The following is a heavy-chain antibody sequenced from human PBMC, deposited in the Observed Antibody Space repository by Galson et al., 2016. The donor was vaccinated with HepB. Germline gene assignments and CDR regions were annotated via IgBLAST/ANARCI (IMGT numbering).Heavy chain of an antibody. CDR2: IKQDGSDK. CDR1: GFTFRSYW. CDR3: ARGDRCAGTNCSPPFDY. J-gene: IGHJ4*02. Sequence: SLRLSCAASGFTFRSYWMTWVRQAPGKGLEWVANIKQDGSDKYYVDSVKGRFTISRDNATNSLHLQMSSLRAEDTAAYYCARGDRCAGTNCSPPFDYWGQGTLVTVSS. D-gene: IGHD6-13*01. V-gene: IGHV3-7*04.